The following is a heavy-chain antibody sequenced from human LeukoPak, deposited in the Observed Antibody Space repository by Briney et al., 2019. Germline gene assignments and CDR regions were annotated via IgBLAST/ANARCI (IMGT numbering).Heavy chain of an antibody. Sequence: QSGGSLRLSCAASGFTFSSYGMHWVRQAPGKGLEWVAVISYDGSNKYYADSVKGRFTISRDNSKNTLYLQMNSLRAEDTAVYYCARESLQWLVLWYFDYWGQGTLVTVSS. J-gene: IGHJ4*02. D-gene: IGHD6-19*01. CDR3: ARESLQWLVLWYFDY. CDR2: ISYDGSNK. V-gene: IGHV3-30*03. CDR1: GFTFSSYG.